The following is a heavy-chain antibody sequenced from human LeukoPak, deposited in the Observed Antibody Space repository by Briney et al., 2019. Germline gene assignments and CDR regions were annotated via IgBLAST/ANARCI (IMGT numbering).Heavy chain of an antibody. V-gene: IGHV3-7*01. CDR2: LKQDGSQT. D-gene: IGHD6-19*01. CDR1: GFTFSNYW. J-gene: IGHJ4*02. Sequence: GGSLRLSCAASGFTFSNYWMSWVRQAPGRGLEWVANLKQDGSQTYYVDSVKGRFTISRDNAKNSLFLQMNSLRADDTAAYFCARIGYSSSSFDYWGQGALVTVSS. CDR3: ARIGYSSSSFDY.